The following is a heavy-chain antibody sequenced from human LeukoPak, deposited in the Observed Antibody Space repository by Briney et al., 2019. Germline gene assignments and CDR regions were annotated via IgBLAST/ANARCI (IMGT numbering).Heavy chain of an antibody. V-gene: IGHV3-48*01. CDR1: GFSFSDYA. J-gene: IGHJ6*01. D-gene: IGHD3-10*01. CDR2: ISSSRRTI. Sequence: TGGSLRLSCAASGFSFSDYAMNWVRQAPGKGLEWISYISSSRRTIYYADSVKGRFTISRDNAKKPLYLEMNSLRVEDTAVYYVVRVFLWFGEHDYYGMDVWGQGTTVTVSS. CDR3: VRVFLWFGEHDYYGMDV.